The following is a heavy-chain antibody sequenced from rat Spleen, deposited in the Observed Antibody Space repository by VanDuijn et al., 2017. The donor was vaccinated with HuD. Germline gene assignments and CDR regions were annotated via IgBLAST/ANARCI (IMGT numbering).Heavy chain of an antibody. CDR1: GLSFSNYD. Sequence: EVQLVESGGGLVRPGRSLKLSCAASGLSFSNYDMAWVRQAPTKGLEWVATIISGGSNAYYPDSVKGRFTLSRDNAKSTLYLQMDSLRSEDTATYYCARHYGGYSEYVMDAWGQGASVTVSS. J-gene: IGHJ4*01. V-gene: IGHV5-25*01. D-gene: IGHD1-11*01. CDR3: ARHYGGYSEYVMDA. CDR2: IISGGSNA.